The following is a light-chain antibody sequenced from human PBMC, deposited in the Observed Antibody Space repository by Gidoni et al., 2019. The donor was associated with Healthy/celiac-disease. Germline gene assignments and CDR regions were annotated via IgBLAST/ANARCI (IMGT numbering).Light chain of an antibody. J-gene: IGLJ3*02. V-gene: IGLV5-37*01. Sequence: QPVLTQPPSSSASPGESARLTSTLPSDINVCSYNIYWYQQKPGSPPRYLMYYYSDSDKGQGSGVPSSFSGYKDASANTGILLISGLQSEDEADYYCMIWPSNASSWVFGGGTKLTVL. CDR1: SDINVCSYN. CDR3: MIWPSNASSWV. CDR2: YYSDSDK.